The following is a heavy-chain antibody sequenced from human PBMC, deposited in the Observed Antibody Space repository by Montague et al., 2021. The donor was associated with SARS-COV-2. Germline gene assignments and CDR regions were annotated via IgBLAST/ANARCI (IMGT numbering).Heavy chain of an antibody. CDR2: VKNIGST. V-gene: IGHV4-34*01. J-gene: IGHJ6*02. CDR3: ARGALTGGNDEFWRGYYTSPLDD. CDR1: GGSFSGYY. Sequence: SETLSLTCAVYGGSFSGYYWSWIRQPPGKGLEWIGEVKNIGSTNYIPSLKIRVAISVDTSKNQFSLELRSVTAADKAVYFCARGALTGGNDEFWRGYYTSPLDDWGQGTPVTVSS. D-gene: IGHD3-3*01.